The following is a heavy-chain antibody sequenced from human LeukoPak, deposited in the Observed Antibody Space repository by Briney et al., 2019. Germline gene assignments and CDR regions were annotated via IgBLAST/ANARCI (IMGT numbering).Heavy chain of an antibody. V-gene: IGHV3-30*03. CDR2: TSTDENLK. Sequence: GGSLRLSCAASGFTFSSYGMNWVRQAPGKGLEWVAVTSTDENLKFYADSVKGRFTISRDNSKNTLYLQMNSLRAEDTAVYYCMVRGVIIVDYYYYYMDVWGKGTTVTVSS. CDR3: MVRGVIIVDYYYYYMDV. J-gene: IGHJ6*03. D-gene: IGHD3-10*01. CDR1: GFTFSSYG.